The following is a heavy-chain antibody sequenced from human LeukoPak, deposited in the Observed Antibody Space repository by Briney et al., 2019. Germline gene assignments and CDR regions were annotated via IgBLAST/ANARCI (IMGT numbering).Heavy chain of an antibody. Sequence: ASVKVSCTASGYTFTGHYIHWVRQAPGQGLEWMGWINPNSGGTNYAQKFQGRVTMTRDTSISAAYMELSSLRSDDTAVYYCARGFEYGSFDYWGQGILVTVSS. CDR3: ARGFEYGSFDY. CDR2: INPNSGGT. D-gene: IGHD2/OR15-2a*01. V-gene: IGHV1-2*02. CDR1: GYTFTGHY. J-gene: IGHJ4*02.